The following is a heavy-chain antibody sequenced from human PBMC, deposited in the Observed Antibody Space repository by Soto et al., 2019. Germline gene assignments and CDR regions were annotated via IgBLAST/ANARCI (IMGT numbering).Heavy chain of an antibody. Sequence: EVQLVESGGGLVQPGGSLRLSCAASGFTVSRNYMSWVRQAPGKGLEWVSVIYSGGSTYYADAVKGRFTISRDNSKNTLYPQMNSLRAEDTAVYYCAREKAMVRGNWFDPWGQGTLVTVSS. J-gene: IGHJ5*02. CDR2: IYSGGST. V-gene: IGHV3-66*01. D-gene: IGHD3-10*01. CDR1: GFTVSRNY. CDR3: AREKAMVRGNWFDP.